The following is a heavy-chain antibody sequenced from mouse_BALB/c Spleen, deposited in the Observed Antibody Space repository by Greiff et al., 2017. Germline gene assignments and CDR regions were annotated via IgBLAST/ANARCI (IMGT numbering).Heavy chain of an antibody. V-gene: IGHV1S132*01. Sequence: VQLQQSGAELVKPGASVKLSCKTSGYTFTSYWIQWVKQRPGQGLGWIGEIFPGTGTTYYNEKFKGKATLTIDTSSSTAYMQLSSLTSEDSAVYFCARGGSSYRDWYFDVGGAGTTVTVSS. CDR2: IFPGTGTT. CDR3: ARGGSSYRDWYFDV. J-gene: IGHJ1*01. CDR1: GYTFTSYW. D-gene: IGHD1-1*01.